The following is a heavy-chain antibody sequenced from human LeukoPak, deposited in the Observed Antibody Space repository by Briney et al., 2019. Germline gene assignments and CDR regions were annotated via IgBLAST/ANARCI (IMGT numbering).Heavy chain of an antibody. V-gene: IGHV1-69*05. CDR3: ARDPRGGKPRFDY. CDR1: GGTFSSYA. Sequence: SVKVSCKASGGTFSSYAISWVRQAPGQGLEWMGGIIPIFGTANYAQKFQGRVTITTDESTSTAYMELSSLRSEDTAVYYCARDPRGGKPRFDYWGQGTLATVSP. D-gene: IGHD4-23*01. J-gene: IGHJ4*02. CDR2: IIPIFGTA.